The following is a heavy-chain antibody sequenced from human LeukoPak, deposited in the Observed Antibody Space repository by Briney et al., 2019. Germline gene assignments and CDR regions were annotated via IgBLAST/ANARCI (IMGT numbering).Heavy chain of an antibody. J-gene: IGHJ4*02. Sequence: ASVKLSCNASGGTFSSYAISWVRQAPGQGLEWMGGIIPIFGTANYAQKFQGRVTITTDESTSTAYMELRRLRSEDTAVYYCARVGRDYSDSSGYFIFDYWGQGTMVTVSS. V-gene: IGHV1-69*05. CDR2: IIPIFGTA. CDR1: GGTFSSYA. D-gene: IGHD3-22*01. CDR3: ARVGRDYSDSSGYFIFDY.